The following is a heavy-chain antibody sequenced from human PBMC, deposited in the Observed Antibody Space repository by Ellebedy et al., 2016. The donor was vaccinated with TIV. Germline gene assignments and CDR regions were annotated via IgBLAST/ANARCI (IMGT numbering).Heavy chain of an antibody. Sequence: GESLKISXEASGYTFTDYWIGWVRQMPGKGLEWVGIIYPGDPDTRYSPSFQGHVTISADKSITTAYLQWSSLKASDTAIYWCARHAGTGSFPYYFDSWGQGALVTVSS. CDR1: GYTFTDYW. CDR2: IYPGDPDT. D-gene: IGHD3-10*01. V-gene: IGHV5-51*01. CDR3: ARHAGTGSFPYYFDS. J-gene: IGHJ4*02.